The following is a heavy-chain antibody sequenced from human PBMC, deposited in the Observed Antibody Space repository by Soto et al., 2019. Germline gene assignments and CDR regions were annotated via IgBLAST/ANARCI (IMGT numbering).Heavy chain of an antibody. D-gene: IGHD6-19*01. CDR2: IYTSGST. Sequence: QVQLQESGPGLVKPSETLSLTCTVSGGSISSYYWSWIRQPAGKGLEWIGRIYTSGSTNYNPSLKSRVTMSVDTSKNQFSLKLSSVTAADTAVYYCASERQSSGWYLVDYWGQGTLVTVSS. CDR3: ASERQSSGWYLVDY. J-gene: IGHJ4*02. CDR1: GGSISSYY. V-gene: IGHV4-4*07.